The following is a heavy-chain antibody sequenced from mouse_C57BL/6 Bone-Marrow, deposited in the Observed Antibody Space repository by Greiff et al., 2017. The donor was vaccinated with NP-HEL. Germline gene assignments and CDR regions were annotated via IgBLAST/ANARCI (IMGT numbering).Heavy chain of an antibody. V-gene: IGHV1-69*01. CDR1: GYTFTSYW. Sequence: QVQLKQSGAELVMPGASVKLSCKASGYTFTSYWMHWVKQRPGQGLEWIGEIDPSDSYTNYNQKFKGKSTLTVDKSSSTAYMQLSSLTSEDSAVYYCALANWDVGYAMDYWGQGTSVTVSS. CDR2: IDPSDSYT. D-gene: IGHD4-1*01. J-gene: IGHJ4*01. CDR3: ALANWDVGYAMDY.